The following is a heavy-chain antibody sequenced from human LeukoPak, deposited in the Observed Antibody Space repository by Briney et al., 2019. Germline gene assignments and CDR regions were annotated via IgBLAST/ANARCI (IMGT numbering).Heavy chain of an antibody. J-gene: IGHJ3*02. D-gene: IGHD2-2*01. CDR2: INPNSGGT. CDR1: GYTFTGYY. Sequence: ASVKVSCKASGYTFTGYYMHWVRQAPGQGLEWKGWINPNSGGTNYAQKFQGRVTMTRDTSISTAYMELSRLRSDDTAVYYCASGVVVPAAKGAFDIWGQGTMVTVSS. CDR3: ASGVVVPAAKGAFDI. V-gene: IGHV1-2*02.